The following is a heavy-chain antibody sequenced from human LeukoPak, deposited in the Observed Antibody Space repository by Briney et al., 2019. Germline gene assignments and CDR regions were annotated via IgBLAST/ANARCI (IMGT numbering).Heavy chain of an antibody. Sequence: GASLRLSCAASGFTFSSYAMNWVRQAPGKGLEWVSYISSSGSTIYYADSVKGRFTISRDNAKNSLYLQMNSLRAEDTAVYYCARDKAVVAAHFDYWGQGTLVTVSS. CDR2: ISSSGSTI. J-gene: IGHJ4*02. CDR1: GFTFSSYA. CDR3: ARDKAVVAAHFDY. D-gene: IGHD2-15*01. V-gene: IGHV3-48*03.